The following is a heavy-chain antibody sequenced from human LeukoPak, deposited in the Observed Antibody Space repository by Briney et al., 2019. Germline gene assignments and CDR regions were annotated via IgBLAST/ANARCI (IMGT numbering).Heavy chain of an antibody. Sequence: GGSLRLSCAASGFTVSSNYMSWVRQAPGKGLEWVSVIYSGGNTYYADSVKGRFTISRDNSKNTLYVQMNSLRAEDTAVYYCARPSSSYFFFDCWGQGALVTVSS. CDR2: IYSGGNT. V-gene: IGHV3-66*04. D-gene: IGHD6-13*01. CDR1: GFTVSSNY. J-gene: IGHJ4*02. CDR3: ARPSSSYFFFDC.